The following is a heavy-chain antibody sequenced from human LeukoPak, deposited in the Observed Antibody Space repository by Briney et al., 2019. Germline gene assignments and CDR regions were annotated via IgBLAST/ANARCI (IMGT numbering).Heavy chain of an antibody. CDR3: ATFTKGIAARPGYYGMDV. V-gene: IGHV4-59*01. D-gene: IGHD6-6*01. J-gene: IGHJ6*02. Sequence: PSETLSLTCSVSGGSISSYYWSWIRQPPGKGLEWIGYIYYSGSTNYNPSLKSRVTIAVDTSKNQFSLKLSSVTAADTAVYYCATFTKGIAARPGYYGMDVWGQGTTVTVSS. CDR2: IYYSGST. CDR1: GGSISSYY.